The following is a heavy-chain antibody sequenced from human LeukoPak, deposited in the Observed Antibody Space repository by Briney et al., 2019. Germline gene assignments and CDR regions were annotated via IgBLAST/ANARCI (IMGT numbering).Heavy chain of an antibody. J-gene: IGHJ4*02. CDR2: IYHSGST. CDR1: GGSISSGGYS. D-gene: IGHD2-2*01. Sequence: SETLSLTCAVSGGSISSGGYSWSWIRQPPGKGLEWIGYIYHSGSTYYNPSLKSRVTISVDRSKNQFSLKLSSVTAADTAVYYCAREGRSSTSCYFDSWGQGTLVTVSS. V-gene: IGHV4-30-2*01. CDR3: AREGRSSTSCYFDS.